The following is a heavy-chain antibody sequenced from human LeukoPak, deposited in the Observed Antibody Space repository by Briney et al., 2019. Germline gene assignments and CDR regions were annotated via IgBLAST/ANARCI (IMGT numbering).Heavy chain of an antibody. J-gene: IGHJ4*02. D-gene: IGHD3-22*01. Sequence: SETLSLTCAVSGGSISSSSYYWGWIRQPPGKGLEWIGSIYYSGSTYYNPSLKSRVTISVDTSKNQFSLKLSSVTAADTAVYYCARDAFDDSSGYYLSDYWGQGTLVTVSS. V-gene: IGHV4-39*07. CDR2: IYYSGST. CDR1: GGSISSSSYY. CDR3: ARDAFDDSSGYYLSDY.